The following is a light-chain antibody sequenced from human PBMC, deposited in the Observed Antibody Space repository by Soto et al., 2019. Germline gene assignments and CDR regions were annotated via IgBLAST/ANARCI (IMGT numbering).Light chain of an antibody. CDR2: LAS. CDR1: QSILYSSNNNNY. CDR3: QQYDSHAYT. J-gene: IGKJ2*01. V-gene: IGKV4-1*01. Sequence: DIVMTQSPDSLAVSLGERATINCKSSQSILYSSNNNNYLAWYQQKPGQPPKLLIYLASTRESWVPDRFSVSGSGKDFSLTVSSLQDEDVAVYYCQQYDSHAYTFGQGTKLEIK.